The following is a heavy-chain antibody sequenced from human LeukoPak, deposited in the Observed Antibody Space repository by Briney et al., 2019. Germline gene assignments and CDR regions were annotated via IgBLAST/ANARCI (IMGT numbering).Heavy chain of an antibody. CDR3: AKDHTVGATFGVYFDY. J-gene: IGHJ4*02. V-gene: IGHV3-23*01. CDR1: GFTFSSYS. CDR2: ISGSGGSI. Sequence: PGGSLRLSCAASGFTFSSYSMNWVRQAPGKGLEWVSGISGSGGSIYYADSLKGRFTISKDNSKNTLYLQMNSLRAEDTAVYYCAKDHTVGATFGVYFDYWGQGTLVTVSS. D-gene: IGHD1-26*01.